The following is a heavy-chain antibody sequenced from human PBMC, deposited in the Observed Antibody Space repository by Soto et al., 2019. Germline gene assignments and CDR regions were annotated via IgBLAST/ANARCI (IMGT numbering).Heavy chain of an antibody. D-gene: IGHD5-18*01. V-gene: IGHV5-51*01. Sequence: GESLKISCKGSGYSFTSYWIGWVRQMPGKGLEWMGIIYPGDSDTRYSPSFQGQVTISTDKSISTAYLQWSSLNASETAIYYCARQVEHPYSYDYVYWGQGTLVTVSS. CDR2: IYPGDSDT. J-gene: IGHJ4*02. CDR1: GYSFTSYW. CDR3: ARQVEHPYSYDYVY.